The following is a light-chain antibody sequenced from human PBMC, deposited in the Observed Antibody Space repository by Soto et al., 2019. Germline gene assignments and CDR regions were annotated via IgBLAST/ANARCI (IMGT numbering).Light chain of an antibody. CDR2: ENN. V-gene: IGLV1-40*01. CDR1: SSNIGAGYE. Sequence: QSVLTQPPSVSEAPGQRVTISCTGSSSNIGAGYEAHWYQQVPGTAPKLLIYENNNRPSGVPDRFSGSKSCTSASLAITGLQAEDEAEYYCQSYDSSLSGYVFGPGTKVTV. CDR3: QSYDSSLSGYV. J-gene: IGLJ1*01.